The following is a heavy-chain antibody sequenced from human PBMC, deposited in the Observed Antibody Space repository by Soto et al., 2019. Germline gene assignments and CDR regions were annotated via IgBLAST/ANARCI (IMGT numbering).Heavy chain of an antibody. CDR1: GGSISSGDYY. J-gene: IGHJ4*02. CDR2: IYYSGST. CDR3: ARDSDSSGREPG. Sequence: PSETLSLTCTVSGGSISSGDYYWSWIRQPPGKGLEWIGYIYYSGSTYYNPSLKSRVTISVDTSKNQFSLKLSSVTAADTAVYYCARDSDSSGREPGWGQGTLVTVSS. D-gene: IGHD3-22*01. V-gene: IGHV4-30-4*01.